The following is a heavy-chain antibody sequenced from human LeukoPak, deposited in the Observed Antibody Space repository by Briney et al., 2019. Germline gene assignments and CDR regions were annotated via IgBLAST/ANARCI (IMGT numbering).Heavy chain of an antibody. J-gene: IGHJ4*02. CDR3: ARIDKRGYSYGSFDY. Sequence: GRSLRLSCAASGFTFSSYAMHWVRQAPGKGLEWVAVMSHDGSVKIYADSVQGRFTISRDNSKNTLYLQLSSLRAEDTAVYYCARIDKRGYSYGSFDYWGQGTLVTVSS. CDR2: MSHDGSVK. V-gene: IGHV3-30-3*01. D-gene: IGHD5-18*01. CDR1: GFTFSSYA.